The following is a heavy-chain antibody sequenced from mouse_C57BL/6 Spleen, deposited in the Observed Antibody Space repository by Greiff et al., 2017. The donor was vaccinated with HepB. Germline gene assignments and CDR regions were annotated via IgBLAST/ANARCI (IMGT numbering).Heavy chain of an antibody. CDR2: IDPSDSYT. CDR3: ASPYYYGSS. D-gene: IGHD1-1*01. Sequence: QVQLQQPGAELVNPGASVKLSCKASGYTFTSYWMQWVKQRPGQGLEWIGEIDPSDSYTNYNQKFKGKATLTVDTSSSTAYMQLSSLTSEDSAVYYCASPYYYGSSWGQGTTLTVSS. V-gene: IGHV1-50*01. J-gene: IGHJ2*01. CDR1: GYTFTSYW.